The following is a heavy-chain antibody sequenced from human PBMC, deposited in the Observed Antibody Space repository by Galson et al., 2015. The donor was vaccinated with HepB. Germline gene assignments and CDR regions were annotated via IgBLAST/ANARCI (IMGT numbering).Heavy chain of an antibody. V-gene: IGHV3-74*01. Sequence: SLRLSCAASGFTFSDYWMHWVRQTPGKGLVWVSRINMDGTTINYADSVKGRFTISRDNVKNTLYLQMNSLRAEDTAVYYCTRAGSYRHDYWGQGTLVTVSS. CDR3: TRAGSYRHDY. CDR1: GFTFSDYW. CDR2: INMDGTTI. J-gene: IGHJ4*02. D-gene: IGHD3-16*02.